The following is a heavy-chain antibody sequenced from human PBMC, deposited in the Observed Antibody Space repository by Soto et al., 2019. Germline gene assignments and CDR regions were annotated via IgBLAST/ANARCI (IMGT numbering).Heavy chain of an antibody. Sequence: QVQLVQSGAEVKKPGASVKVSCKASGYTFTSYGISWVRQAPGQGLEWMGWISAYNGHTNYSHKLQCRVTMTTDTSTSTAYMELRSLRSDDTAVYYCARAAGSYYGFLTDSYGSYMYVWGKGTTVTVSS. CDR3: ARAAGSYYGFLTDSYGSYMYV. CDR2: ISAYNGHT. D-gene: IGHD3-9*01. CDR1: GYTFTSYG. J-gene: IGHJ6*03. V-gene: IGHV1-18*01.